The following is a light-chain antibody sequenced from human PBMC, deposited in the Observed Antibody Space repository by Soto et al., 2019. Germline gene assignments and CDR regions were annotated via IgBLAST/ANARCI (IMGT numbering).Light chain of an antibody. CDR1: SSDVGGYIY. V-gene: IGLV2-14*01. Sequence: QSVLTQPASVSVSPGQSITISCTGTSSDVGGYIYVSWYQQHPGKAPKLLIYEVSNRPSGVSTRFSGSKSGDTASLNISGLQAEDEADYYCSSYTSGSTPLVFGTGTKVTVL. CDR2: EVS. CDR3: SSYTSGSTPLV. J-gene: IGLJ1*01.